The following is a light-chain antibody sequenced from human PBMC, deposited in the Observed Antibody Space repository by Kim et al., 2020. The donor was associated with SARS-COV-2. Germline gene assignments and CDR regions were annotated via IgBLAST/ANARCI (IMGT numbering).Light chain of an antibody. Sequence: QSALTQPASVSGSPGQSITISCTGTSSDVGSYNLVSWYQQHPGKAPKLMIYEVSKRPSGVSNRFSGSKSGNTASLTISGLQAEDEAGYYCCSYAGSSTYWVFGGGTQLTVL. CDR3: CSYAGSSTYWV. V-gene: IGLV2-23*02. CDR1: SSDVGSYNL. CDR2: EVS. J-gene: IGLJ3*02.